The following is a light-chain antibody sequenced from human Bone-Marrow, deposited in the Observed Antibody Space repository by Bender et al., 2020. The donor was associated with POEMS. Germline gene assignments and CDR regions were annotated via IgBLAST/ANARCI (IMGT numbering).Light chain of an antibody. Sequence: QSVLTQPPSASGTPGQRVTISCSGGSSNIGAHAVNWYQHLPGTAPKLLIYSSHRRPSEFPDRFSGSRSGTSASLAISELQSEDEADDYCAVWDDSLNGWVFGGGTKLTVL. CDR1: SSNIGAHA. CDR2: SSH. J-gene: IGLJ3*02. V-gene: IGLV1-44*01. CDR3: AVWDDSLNGWV.